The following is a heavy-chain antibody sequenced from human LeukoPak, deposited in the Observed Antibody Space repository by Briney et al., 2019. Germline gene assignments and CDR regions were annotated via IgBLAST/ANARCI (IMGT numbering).Heavy chain of an antibody. V-gene: IGHV1-69*05. CDR3: ARAYDILTGWSRNYYYMDV. J-gene: IGHJ6*03. D-gene: IGHD3-9*01. Sequence: GASVKVSCKASGGTFSSYAISWVRQAPGQGLEWMGGIIPIFGTANYAQKFQGRVTITTDESTSTAYMELSSLRSEDTAVYYCARAYDILTGWSRNYYYMDVWGKGTTVTVSS. CDR2: IIPIFGTA. CDR1: GGTFSSYA.